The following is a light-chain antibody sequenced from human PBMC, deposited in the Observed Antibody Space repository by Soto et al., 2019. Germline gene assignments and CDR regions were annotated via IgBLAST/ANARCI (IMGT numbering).Light chain of an antibody. CDR2: AAS. CDR3: QKYNSALWT. Sequence: DIQMTQSPSSLSASVGDRVTITCRASQGISNYLAWYQQKPGKIPKLLINAASTLQSGVPSRFSGSGSGTDFNLTISSLQPEDVATYYCQKYNSALWTFGQGTKLEIK. CDR1: QGISNY. V-gene: IGKV1-27*01. J-gene: IGKJ1*01.